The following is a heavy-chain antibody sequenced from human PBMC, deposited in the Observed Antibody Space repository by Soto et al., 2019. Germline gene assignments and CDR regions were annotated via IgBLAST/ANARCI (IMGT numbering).Heavy chain of an antibody. CDR1: GYTFTGYY. J-gene: IGHJ4*02. Sequence: ASVKVSCKASGYTFTGYYMHWVRQAPGQGLEWMGWINPNSGGTNYAQKFQGRVTMTRDTSISTAYMELSRLRSDDTAVYYCARDRGYYYDSSGYFYFDSWGQGTLVTVSS. CDR3: ARDRGYYYDSSGYFYFDS. V-gene: IGHV1-2*02. D-gene: IGHD3-22*01. CDR2: INPNSGGT.